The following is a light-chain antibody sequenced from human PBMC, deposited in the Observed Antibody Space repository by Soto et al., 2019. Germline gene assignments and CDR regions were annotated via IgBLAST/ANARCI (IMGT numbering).Light chain of an antibody. CDR3: SSYAGSNNLV. Sequence: QSALTQPPSASGSPGQSVTISCTGTSSDVGYYNYVSWYQQHPGKAPKLMISEVSKRPSGVPDRFSGSKSGNTASLTVSGLQAEDEADYYCSSYAGSNNLVFGGGTKVTVL. V-gene: IGLV2-8*01. CDR2: EVS. CDR1: SSDVGYYNY. J-gene: IGLJ2*01.